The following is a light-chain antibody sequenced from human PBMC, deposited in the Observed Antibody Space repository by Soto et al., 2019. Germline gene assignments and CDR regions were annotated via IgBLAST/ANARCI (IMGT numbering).Light chain of an antibody. CDR1: SSDVGGHNY. V-gene: IGLV2-14*03. CDR3: SSYADSSTVV. CDR2: NVD. Sequence: QSALTQVASVSASPGQSITISCTGTSSDVGGHNYVSWYQQHPGNAPKLMIYNVDYRPSGVSNRFSGSKSGNTASLTISGLQADVEAYYYCSSYADSSTVVFGGGTKLTVL. J-gene: IGLJ2*01.